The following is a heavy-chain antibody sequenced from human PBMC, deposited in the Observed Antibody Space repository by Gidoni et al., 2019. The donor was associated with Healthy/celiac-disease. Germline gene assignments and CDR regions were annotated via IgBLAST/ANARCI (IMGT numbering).Heavy chain of an antibody. CDR1: GFTFSSYG. CDR2: ISYDGSNK. Sequence: QVQLVESGGGVVQPGRSLRLSCAASGFTFSSYGMHWVRQAPGKGLEWVAVISYDGSNKYYADSVKGRFTISRDNSKNTLYLQMNSLRAEDTAVYYCAKQGAVGATWFDYWGQGTLVTVSS. J-gene: IGHJ4*02. CDR3: AKQGAVGATWFDY. D-gene: IGHD6-19*01. V-gene: IGHV3-30*18.